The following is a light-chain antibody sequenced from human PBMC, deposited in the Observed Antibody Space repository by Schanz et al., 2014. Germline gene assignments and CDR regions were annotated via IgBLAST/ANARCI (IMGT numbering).Light chain of an antibody. CDR3: SSYTGSTSFWV. Sequence: QSVLTQPPSASGTPGQRVTISCSGSSSNIGSTAVNWYQQLPGTAPKLLIYSNNQRPSGVPYRFSGSKSGNTASLTISGLQAEDEAEYYCSSYTGSTSFWVFGGGTKLTVL. V-gene: IGLV1-44*01. J-gene: IGLJ3*02. CDR1: SSNIGSTA. CDR2: SNN.